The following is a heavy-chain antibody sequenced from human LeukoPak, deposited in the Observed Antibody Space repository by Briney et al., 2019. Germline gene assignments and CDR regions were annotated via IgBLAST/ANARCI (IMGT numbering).Heavy chain of an antibody. J-gene: IGHJ4*02. CDR3: ARGLWFGENFDY. CDR2: IYTGGST. D-gene: IGHD3-10*01. Sequence: PSETLSLTCTVSGGSISSYYWSWIRQPAGKGLEWIGRIYTGGSTNYNPSLKSRVTISVDTSKNQFSLKLSSVTAADTAVYYCARGLWFGENFDYWGQGTLVTVSS. CDR1: GGSISSYY. V-gene: IGHV4-4*07.